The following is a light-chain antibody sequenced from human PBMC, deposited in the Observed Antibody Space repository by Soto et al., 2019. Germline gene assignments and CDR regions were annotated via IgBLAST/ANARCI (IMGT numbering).Light chain of an antibody. Sequence: QSALTQPPSASGSPGQSVTISCTGTSSDVGGYNYVSWYQQHPGKAPKLMIYEVTKRPSGVPDRFSGSKSGNTASLTVSGLQTEDEADYYCSSYAGGNSWVFGGGTKLTVL. J-gene: IGLJ3*02. CDR3: SSYAGGNSWV. CDR2: EVT. V-gene: IGLV2-8*01. CDR1: SSDVGGYNY.